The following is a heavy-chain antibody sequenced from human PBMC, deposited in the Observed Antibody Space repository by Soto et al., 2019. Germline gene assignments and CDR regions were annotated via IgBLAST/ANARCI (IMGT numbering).Heavy chain of an antibody. V-gene: IGHV4-34*01. CDR3: ASEGLGTMVRGVIPGGDYYYGMDV. D-gene: IGHD3-10*01. Sequence: SETLSLTCAVYGGSFSGYYWSWIRQPPGKGLEWIGEINHSGSTNYNPSLKSRVTISVDTSKNQFSLKLSSVTAADTAVYYCASEGLGTMVRGVIPGGDYYYGMDVWGQGTTVTVSS. CDR1: GGSFSGYY. CDR2: INHSGST. J-gene: IGHJ6*02.